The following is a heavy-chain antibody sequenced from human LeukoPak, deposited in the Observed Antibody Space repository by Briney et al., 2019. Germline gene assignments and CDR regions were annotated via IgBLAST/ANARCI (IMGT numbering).Heavy chain of an antibody. V-gene: IGHV3-53*01. CDR3: ARVDTAMWARSTYYFDY. CDR1: GFTVSSNY. CDR2: IYSGGST. D-gene: IGHD5-18*01. Sequence: GRSLRLSCAASGFTVSSNYMSWVRQAPGKGLEWVSVIYSGGSTYYADSVKGRFTISRDNSKNTLYLQMNSLRAEDTAVYYCARVDTAMWARSTYYFDYWGQGTLVTVSS. J-gene: IGHJ4*02.